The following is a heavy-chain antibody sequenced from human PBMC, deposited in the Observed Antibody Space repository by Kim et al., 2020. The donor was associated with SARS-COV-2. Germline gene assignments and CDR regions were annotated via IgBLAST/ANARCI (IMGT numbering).Heavy chain of an antibody. J-gene: IGHJ6*02. CDR1: GFTFSSYA. V-gene: IGHV3-23*01. Sequence: GGSLRLSCAASGFTFSSYAMSWVRQAPGKGLEWVSPISGSGGSTYYADSVKGRFTISRDNSKNTLYLQMNSLRAEDTAVYYCAKDIVVVPAAGDDYYYYYGMDVWGQGTTVTVS. CDR3: AKDIVVVPAAGDDYYYYYGMDV. CDR2: ISGSGGST. D-gene: IGHD2-2*01.